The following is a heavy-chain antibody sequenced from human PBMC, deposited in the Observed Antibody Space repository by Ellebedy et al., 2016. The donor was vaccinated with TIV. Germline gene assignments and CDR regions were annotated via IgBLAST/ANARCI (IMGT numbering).Heavy chain of an antibody. J-gene: IGHJ4*02. V-gene: IGHV4-39*07. D-gene: IGHD5-12*01. CDR1: GASTSSTSSY. Sequence: SETLSPTXPLSGASTSSTSSYSVWIRMPSGKGLEWVGSIYDTGGTQSGRTFYNSSLESRVTISVDTSKNQFSLKLSSVTAADTAVYFCATTARGPANWGQGTRVTVSS. CDR2: IYDTGGTQSGRT. CDR3: ATTARGPAN.